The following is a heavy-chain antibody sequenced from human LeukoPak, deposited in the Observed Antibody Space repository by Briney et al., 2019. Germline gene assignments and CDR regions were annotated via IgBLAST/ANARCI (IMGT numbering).Heavy chain of an antibody. Sequence: SETLSPTCTVSGGSISSYYWSWLRQPPGKGLEWIGHIYYTGSTNYNPSLRSRLTISVDTSTSQLSLKLSSVTAADTAVYYCARHKPTGSYPLELWGQGTLVTVSS. CDR2: IYYTGST. CDR3: ARHKPTGSYPLEL. D-gene: IGHD3-10*01. V-gene: IGHV4-59*08. J-gene: IGHJ4*02. CDR1: GGSISSYY.